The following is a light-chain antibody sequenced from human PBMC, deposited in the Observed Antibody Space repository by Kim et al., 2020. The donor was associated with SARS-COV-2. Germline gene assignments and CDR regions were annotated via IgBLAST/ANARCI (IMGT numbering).Light chain of an antibody. J-gene: IGKJ2*01. CDR3: LQTYSTPHT. Sequence: DVQMTQSPSSLSASVVDRVAITCRATQSISSHLNWYQQKPGKAPNLLIYDASTLQSGVPSRFSGSGSGTDFTLTISSLQPEDVATYLCLQTYSTPHTFGQGTKLEI. V-gene: IGKV1-39*01. CDR2: DAS. CDR1: QSISSH.